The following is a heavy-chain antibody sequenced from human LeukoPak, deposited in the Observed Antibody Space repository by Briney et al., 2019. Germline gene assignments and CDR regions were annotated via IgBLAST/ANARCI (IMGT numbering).Heavy chain of an antibody. CDR1: GGTFSSYA. D-gene: IGHD4-11*01. J-gene: IGHJ3*02. Sequence: ASVKVSCKAFGGTFSSYAISWVRQAPGQGLEWMGGIIPIFGTANYAQKFQGRVTITTDESTSTAYMELSSLRSEDTAVYYCARGFNSATEDAFDIWGQGTMVTVSS. CDR3: ARGFNSATEDAFDI. V-gene: IGHV1-69*05. CDR2: IIPIFGTA.